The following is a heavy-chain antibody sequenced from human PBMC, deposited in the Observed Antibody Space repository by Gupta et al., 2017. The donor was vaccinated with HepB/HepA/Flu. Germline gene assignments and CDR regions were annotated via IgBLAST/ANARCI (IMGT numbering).Heavy chain of an antibody. J-gene: IGHJ4*02. Sequence: QVQLVQSGAEVKKPGSSVKVSCKASGGTFSSYAISWVRQAPGQGLEWMGRIIPILGIANYAQKFQCRVTVTADKSTSTAYMELSSLGSEDTAVYYCASLWDCGNSISSAMWGQGTLVTVSS. CDR2: IIPILGIA. D-gene: IGHD2-21*01. CDR1: GGTFSSYA. V-gene: IGHV1-69*04. CDR3: ASLWDCGNSISSAM.